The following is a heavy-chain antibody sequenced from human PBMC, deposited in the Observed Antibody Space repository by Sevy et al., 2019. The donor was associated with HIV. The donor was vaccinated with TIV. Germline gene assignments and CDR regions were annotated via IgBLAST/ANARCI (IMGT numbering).Heavy chain of an antibody. D-gene: IGHD4-4*01. J-gene: IGHJ5*02. CDR1: GFTFNFHG. Sequence: GGSLRLSCAASGFTFNFHGMHWVRQAPGKGLEWVAFIWHDGSNKYMAYSVKGRFTISRDNSKNTLFLQMNSLTVEDTAVYYCAGETDNSARWLDPWGQGTLVTVSS. CDR3: AGETDNSARWLDP. V-gene: IGHV3-30*02. CDR2: IWHDGSNK.